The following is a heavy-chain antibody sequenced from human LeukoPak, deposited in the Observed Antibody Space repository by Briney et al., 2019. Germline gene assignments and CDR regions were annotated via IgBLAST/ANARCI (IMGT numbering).Heavy chain of an antibody. J-gene: IGHJ4*02. CDR1: GFTFSSYA. CDR3: VRSYGSGSYYKRSPYYFDY. V-gene: IGHV3-64*01. D-gene: IGHD3-10*01. CDR2: ISSNGGST. Sequence: GGSLRLSCAASGFTFSSYAMHWVRQAPGKGLEYVSAISSNGGSTYYANSVKGRFTISRDNSKNTLYLQMGSLRAEDMAVYYCVRSYGSGSYYKRSPYYFDYWGQGTLVTVSS.